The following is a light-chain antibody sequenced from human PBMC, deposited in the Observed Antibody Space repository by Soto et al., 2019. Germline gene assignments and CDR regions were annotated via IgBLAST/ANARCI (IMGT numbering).Light chain of an antibody. J-gene: IGLJ2*01. Sequence: QSVLTQPPSMSGTPGQRVTISCSGSSSNIGSYTVSWYQQLPGTAPKFLIYSNDQRPSGVPDRFSGSKSGTSASLAISGLQSDDEATYYCAAWDDSLSGIVVFGGGTKVTVL. CDR2: SND. CDR3: AAWDDSLSGIVV. V-gene: IGLV1-44*01. CDR1: SSNIGSYT.